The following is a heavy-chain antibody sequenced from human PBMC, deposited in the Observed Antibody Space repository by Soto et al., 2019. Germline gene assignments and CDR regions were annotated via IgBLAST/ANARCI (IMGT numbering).Heavy chain of an antibody. J-gene: IGHJ6*02. CDR3: ARQQWLYYYYGMDV. CDR2: ISAYNGNT. Sequence: GASVKVSCKASGYAFTTYGISWVRQAPGQGLEWMGWISAYNGNTNYAQKIQGRVTMTTDTSTSTAYMELRSLRFDDTAVYYCARQQWLYYYYGMDVWGQGTTVTVSS. D-gene: IGHD6-19*01. CDR1: GYAFTTYG. V-gene: IGHV1-18*01.